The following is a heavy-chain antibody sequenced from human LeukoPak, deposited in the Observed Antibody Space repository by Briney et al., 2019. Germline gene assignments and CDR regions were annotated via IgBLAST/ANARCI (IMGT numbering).Heavy chain of an antibody. CDR3: ARVQRQWLAFDY. CDR2: INPNSGGT. V-gene: IGHV1-2*02. CDR1: GYTFTSYG. J-gene: IGHJ4*02. Sequence: ASVKASCKASGYTFTSYGISWVRQAPGQGLEWMGWINPNSGGTNYAQKFQGRVTMTRDTSISTAYMELSRLRSDDTAVYYCARVQRQWLAFDYWGQGTLVTVSS. D-gene: IGHD6-19*01.